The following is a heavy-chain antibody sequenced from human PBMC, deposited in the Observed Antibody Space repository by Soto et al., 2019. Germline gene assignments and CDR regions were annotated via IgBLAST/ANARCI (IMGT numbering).Heavy chain of an antibody. Sequence: GESLKISCKGSGYTFTDYWIGWVRQLPGKGLEGMGIIYPGESDTRYSPSFQGHVTITVDKSTSTDYLQWNTLKASATAMYYSARHICNFRYYYYAMDVWGQGTTVTVSS. V-gene: IGHV5-51*01. CDR3: ARHICNFRYYYYAMDV. CDR1: GYTFTDYW. J-gene: IGHJ6*02. CDR2: IYPGESDT.